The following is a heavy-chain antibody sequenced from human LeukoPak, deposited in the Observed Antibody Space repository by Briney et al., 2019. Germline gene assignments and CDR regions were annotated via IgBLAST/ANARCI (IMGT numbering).Heavy chain of an antibody. V-gene: IGHV4-39*01. Sequence: PSETLSLTCTVSGGSISSSSYYGAWIRQPPGKGLEWIWSIYYSGSTSYNPSLKSRLIISVDTSKNQFSLKLSSVTAADTAVYYCARRAGYCSGGSCYWYFDYWGQGTLVTVSS. CDR1: GGSISSSSYY. J-gene: IGHJ4*02. CDR3: ARRAGYCSGGSCYWYFDY. D-gene: IGHD2-15*01. CDR2: IYYSGST.